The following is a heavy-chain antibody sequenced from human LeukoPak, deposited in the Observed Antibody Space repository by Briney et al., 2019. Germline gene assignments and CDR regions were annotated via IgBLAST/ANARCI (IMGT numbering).Heavy chain of an antibody. CDR2: ISYNGGVR. D-gene: IGHD5-18*01. V-gene: IGHV3-30*03. CDR1: GFTFSTYG. J-gene: IGHJ4*02. Sequence: GGSLRLSCAASGFTFSTYGLHWVRQAPGKGLEWVALISYNGGVRFYADSVKGRFTISRDNSKNTVYLQMNSLGTEDTAVYYCLTEDTPTVFDYWGQGTLVTVSS. CDR3: LTEDTPTVFDY.